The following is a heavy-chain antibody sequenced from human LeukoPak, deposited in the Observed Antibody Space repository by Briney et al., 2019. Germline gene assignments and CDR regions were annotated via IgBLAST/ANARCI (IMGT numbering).Heavy chain of an antibody. D-gene: IGHD6-13*01. J-gene: IGHJ4*02. V-gene: IGHV3-33*06. CDR3: VKESAADATFHSDY. CDR1: GFTFNIFG. CDR2: LWANGKTA. Sequence: GGSLRLSCAASGFTFNIFGMHWVRQVPGNGLEWVAVLWANGKTAHYADSVKGRFTISRDSSENTLYLQMNSLRSEDTAVYYCVKESAADATFHSDYWGQGTLVTVSS.